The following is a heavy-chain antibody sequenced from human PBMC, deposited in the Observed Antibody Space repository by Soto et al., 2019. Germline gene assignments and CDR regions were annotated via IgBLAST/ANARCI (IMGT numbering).Heavy chain of an antibody. J-gene: IGHJ4*02. Sequence: GESLKISCAASGFTFSTYAMQWVRQAPGKGLEFVSSISSNGGTTNYAYSVKGRFTISRDNSRDTLYLQMGSLRPEDMAVYYCAYDCAGRNDHWGQATLVTAPQ. CDR3: AYDCAGRNDH. CDR2: ISSNGGTT. CDR1: GFTFSTYA. V-gene: IGHV3-64*01. D-gene: IGHD3-16*01.